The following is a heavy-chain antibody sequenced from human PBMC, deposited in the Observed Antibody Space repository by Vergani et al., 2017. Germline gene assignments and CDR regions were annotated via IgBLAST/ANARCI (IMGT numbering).Heavy chain of an antibody. CDR3: ARVELLLSGGDYYYGMDV. CDR2: FDPEDGET. V-gene: IGHV1-24*01. D-gene: IGHD1-26*01. Sequence: QVQVVQSGAEVKKPGASVKVSCKVSGYTLTELSIHWVRQAPGKGLEWMGGFDPEDGETIYAQKLQGRVTMTTDTSTSTAYMELRSLRSDDTAVYYCARVELLLSGGDYYYGMDVWGQGTTVTVSS. CDR1: GYTLTELS. J-gene: IGHJ6*02.